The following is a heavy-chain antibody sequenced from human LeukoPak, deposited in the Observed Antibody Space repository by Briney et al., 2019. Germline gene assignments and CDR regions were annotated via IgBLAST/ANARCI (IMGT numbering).Heavy chain of an antibody. CDR2: IYYSGST. D-gene: IGHD6-13*01. CDR1: GYSISSSNW. Sequence: KASETLSLTXAVSGYSISSSNWWGWIRQPPGKGLEWIGYIYYSGSTYYNPSLKSRVTMSVDTSKNQFSLKLSSVAAVDTAVYYCARTPSRGDFDYWGQGTLVTVSS. V-gene: IGHV4-28*01. J-gene: IGHJ4*02. CDR3: ARTPSRGDFDY.